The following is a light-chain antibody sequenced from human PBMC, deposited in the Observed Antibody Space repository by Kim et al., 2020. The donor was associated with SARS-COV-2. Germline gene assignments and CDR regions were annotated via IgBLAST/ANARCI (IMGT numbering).Light chain of an antibody. CDR3: SSYTPSQTLL. CDR2: DVH. Sequence: GHSKPISCTESGRDLCVYNWVYWYQQQTGKAHKVLIYDVHNRPSGVSNRYSGSKSGDTASLTISGLHAEDEADYYCSSYTPSQTLLFGGGTKVAVL. J-gene: IGLJ3*02. V-gene: IGLV2-14*03. CDR1: GRDLCVYNW.